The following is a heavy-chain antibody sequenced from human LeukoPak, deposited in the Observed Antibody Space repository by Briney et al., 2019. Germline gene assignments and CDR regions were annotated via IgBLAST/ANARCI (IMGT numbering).Heavy chain of an antibody. CDR1: GFSFTNYA. CDR3: ARGMRYFDWLHDYYFDY. V-gene: IGHV3-23*01. D-gene: IGHD3-9*01. J-gene: IGHJ4*02. Sequence: GGSPRLSCAASGFSFTNYAMSWVRQAPARGPEWLSSMKGGGETFYADSVKGRFTLSRDNSNNTLYLQMNSLRAEDTAVYYCARGMRYFDWLHDYYFDYWGQGTLVTVSS. CDR2: MKGGGET.